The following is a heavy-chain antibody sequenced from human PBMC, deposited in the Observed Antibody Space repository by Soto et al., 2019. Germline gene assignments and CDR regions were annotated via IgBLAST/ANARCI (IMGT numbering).Heavy chain of an antibody. D-gene: IGHD6-19*01. CDR2: ISNDGSKK. J-gene: IGHJ4*02. V-gene: IGHV3-30*03. Sequence: GGSLRLSCAASGFVFTNYGMHWVRQAPGKGLEWVAFISNDGSKKYYADSVKGRFTISRDNSENTVYLQMTSLRPDDTAVFYSARDVAMPSGLGLGYWGQGTLVTVSS. CDR3: ARDVAMPSGLGLGY. CDR1: GFVFTNYG.